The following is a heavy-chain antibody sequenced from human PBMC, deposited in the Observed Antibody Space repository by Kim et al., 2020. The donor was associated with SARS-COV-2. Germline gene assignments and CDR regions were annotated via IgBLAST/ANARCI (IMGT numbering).Heavy chain of an antibody. J-gene: IGHJ3*02. CDR2: ISGSGGST. V-gene: IGHV3-23*01. Sequence: GGSLRLSCAASGFTFSSYAMSWVRQAPGKGLEWVSAISGSGGSTYYADSVKGRFTISRDNSKNTLYLQMNSLRAEDTAVYQCAKDQGWGGYTDAFDIWGQGTMVTVSS. CDR3: AKDQGWGGYTDAFDI. D-gene: IGHD5-12*01. CDR1: GFTFSSYA.